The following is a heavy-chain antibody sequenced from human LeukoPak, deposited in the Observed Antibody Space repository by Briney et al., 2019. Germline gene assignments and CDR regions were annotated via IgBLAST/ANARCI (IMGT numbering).Heavy chain of an antibody. CDR1: GGSISSGDYY. CDR3: ARGNSSSWPLDY. J-gene: IGHJ4*02. V-gene: IGHV4-30-4*01. Sequence: SQTLSLTFTVSGGSISSGDYYWSWFRQPPGKGLEWIGYIYYSGSTYYNPSLKSRVTISVDTSKNQFSLKMSSVTAADTAVYYCARGNSSSWPLDYWGQGTLVTVSS. D-gene: IGHD6-13*01. CDR2: IYYSGST.